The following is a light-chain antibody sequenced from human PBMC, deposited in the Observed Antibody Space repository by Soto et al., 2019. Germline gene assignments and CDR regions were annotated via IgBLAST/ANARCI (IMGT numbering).Light chain of an antibody. V-gene: IGKV3-11*01. CDR1: QSVSSY. Sequence: EIVLTQSPATLSLSPGERATLSCRASQSVSSYLAWYQQKPGQAPRLLIYDASERATGIPARFSGSGAGTDFTLTISSLEPEDIGVYYCQQRSSWITFGQGTRLDMK. CDR3: QQRSSWIT. CDR2: DAS. J-gene: IGKJ5*01.